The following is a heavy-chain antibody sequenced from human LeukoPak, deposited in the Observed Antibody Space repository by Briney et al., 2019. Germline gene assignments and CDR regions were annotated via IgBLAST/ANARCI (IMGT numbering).Heavy chain of an antibody. CDR2: ISSSGSTI. J-gene: IGHJ4*02. CDR1: GFTFSDYY. CDR3: ARVTLTSANFDY. V-gene: IGHV3-11*01. Sequence: PGGSLRLSCAASGFTFSDYYMSWIRQAPGKGLEWVSYISSSGSTIYYADPVKGRFTISRDNAKNSLYLQMNSLRAEDTAMYYCARVTLTSANFDYWGQGTLVTVSS.